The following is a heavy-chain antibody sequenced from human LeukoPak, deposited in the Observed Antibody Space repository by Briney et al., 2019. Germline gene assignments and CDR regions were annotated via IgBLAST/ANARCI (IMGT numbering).Heavy chain of an antibody. CDR2: ISPDATNS. D-gene: IGHD3-10*01. J-gene: IGHJ3*02. V-gene: IGHV3-74*03. CDR1: GFTFSVYY. Sequence: GGSLRLSCAASGFTFSVYYMFWVRQAPGKGLVWVSNISPDATNSKYADFVEGRFTISRDNSKNTLYLQMNSLRAEDTAVYYCARSDTSGAFDIWGQGTMVTVSS. CDR3: ARSDTSGAFDI.